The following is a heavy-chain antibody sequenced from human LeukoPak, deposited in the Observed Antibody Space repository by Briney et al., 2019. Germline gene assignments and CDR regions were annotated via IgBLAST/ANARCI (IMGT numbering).Heavy chain of an antibody. CDR3: ARTGGYSYGHYYYYYMDV. V-gene: IGHV2-70*04. CDR1: GFSLSTSGMR. J-gene: IGHJ6*03. D-gene: IGHD5-18*01. CDR2: TDWDDDK. Sequence: SGPTLVNPTQTLTLTCTFSGFSLSTSGMRVSWIRQPPGKALEWPARTDWDDDKFYSTSLKTRLTISKDTSKNQVVLTMTNMDPVDTATYYCARTGGYSYGHYYYYYMDVWGKGTTVTVSS.